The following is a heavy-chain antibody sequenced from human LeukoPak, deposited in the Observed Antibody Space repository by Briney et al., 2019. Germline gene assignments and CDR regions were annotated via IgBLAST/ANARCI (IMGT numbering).Heavy chain of an antibody. CDR2: ISGSGGST. V-gene: IGHV3-23*01. D-gene: IGHD6-13*01. CDR1: GFIFSSYA. Sequence: PGGSLRLSCAASGFIFSSYAMSWVREAPGKGLEGVSAISGSGGSTYYADSVKGRFTISRDNSENTLDLQVNSQRAEDAPVFYGAKEFVAAAGIFDYWGQGPLVTVSS. J-gene: IGHJ4*02. CDR3: AKEFVAAAGIFDY.